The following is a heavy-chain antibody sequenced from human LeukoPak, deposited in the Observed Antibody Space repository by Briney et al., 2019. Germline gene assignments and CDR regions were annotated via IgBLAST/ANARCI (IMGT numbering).Heavy chain of an antibody. J-gene: IGHJ4*02. Sequence: PGGSLRLSCAASGFTFSSYWMHWVRQATGKGLVWVSHINSDGSSTNYADSVKGRFTISRDNAEDTLYLQMNNLRAEDTAVYYCATLGAYLDSWGQGTLVAVSS. CDR2: INSDGSST. V-gene: IGHV3-74*01. CDR3: ATLGAYLDS. D-gene: IGHD3-16*01. CDR1: GFTFSSYW.